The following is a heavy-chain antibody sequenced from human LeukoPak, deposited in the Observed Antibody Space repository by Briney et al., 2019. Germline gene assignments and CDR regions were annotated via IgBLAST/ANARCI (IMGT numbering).Heavy chain of an antibody. V-gene: IGHV4-34*01. CDR1: GESSSSHY. CDR2: IHYSGST. J-gene: IGHJ1*01. D-gene: IGHD6-13*01. Sequence: SETLSLTCAVYGESSSSHYWSWIRQTPGKGLEWIGEIHYSGSTNYNPSLKSRVTISLDTSKNQFSLKLNSVTAADTAVYYCASKGDIAAAGLFGHWGQGTLVTVSS. CDR3: ASKGDIAAAGLFGH.